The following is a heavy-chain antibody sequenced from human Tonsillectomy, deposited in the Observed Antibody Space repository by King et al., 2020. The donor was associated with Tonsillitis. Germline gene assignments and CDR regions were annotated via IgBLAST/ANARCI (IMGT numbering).Heavy chain of an antibody. D-gene: IGHD3-10*01. CDR2: INHSGST. Sequence: VQLQQWGARLLKPSETLSLTCAVYGGSFRGYDWSWIRQPPGKGREWIVQINHSGSTNYNPSLESRVTISVDTSKNQFSLKLNSVTAADTAVYYCARLPLTMVRGVIAYMDVWGKGTTVTVSS. V-gene: IGHV4-34*01. CDR1: GGSFRGYD. CDR3: ARLPLTMVRGVIAYMDV. J-gene: IGHJ6*03.